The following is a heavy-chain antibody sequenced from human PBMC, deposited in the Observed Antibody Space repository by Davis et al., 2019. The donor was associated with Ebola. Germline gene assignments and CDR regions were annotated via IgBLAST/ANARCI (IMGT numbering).Heavy chain of an antibody. V-gene: IGHV4-39*01. Sequence: MPSETLSLTCTVSGGSISSSSYYWGWIRQPPGKGLEWIGSIYYSGSTYYNPSLKSRVTISVDTSKNQFSLKLSSVTAADTAVYYCARDLTYYYDSSGYGALYYFDYWGQGTLVTVSS. CDR3: ARDLTYYYDSSGYGALYYFDY. D-gene: IGHD3-22*01. CDR1: GGSISSSSYY. CDR2: IYYSGST. J-gene: IGHJ4*02.